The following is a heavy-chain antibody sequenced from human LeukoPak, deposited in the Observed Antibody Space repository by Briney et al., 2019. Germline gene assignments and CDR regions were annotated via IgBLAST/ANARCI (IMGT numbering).Heavy chain of an antibody. CDR1: GFTFDDYA. CDR3: AKDFSEHQSWNDGVFDY. J-gene: IGHJ4*02. V-gene: IGHV3-9*01. Sequence: GRSLRLSCAASGFTFDDYAMHWVRQAPGKGLEWVSGISWTSGSIGYADSVKGRFTISRDNAKNSLYLQMNSLRAEDTALYYCAKDFSEHQSWNDGVFDYWGQGTLVTVSS. CDR2: ISWTSGSI. D-gene: IGHD1-1*01.